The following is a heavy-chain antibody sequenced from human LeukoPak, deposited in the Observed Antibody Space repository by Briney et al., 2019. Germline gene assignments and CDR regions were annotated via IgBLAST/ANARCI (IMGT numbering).Heavy chain of an antibody. J-gene: IGHJ4*02. Sequence: SVKVSCKASGFTFTSSAMQWVRQARGQRLEWIGWIVVGSGDTNYAQKFQERVTITRDMSTSTAYMEVSSLRSEDTAVYYCARVGVSVLEELWGQGTLVTVSS. CDR3: ARVGVSVLEEL. V-gene: IGHV1-58*02. CDR1: GFTFTSSA. CDR2: IVVGSGDT. D-gene: IGHD1-26*01.